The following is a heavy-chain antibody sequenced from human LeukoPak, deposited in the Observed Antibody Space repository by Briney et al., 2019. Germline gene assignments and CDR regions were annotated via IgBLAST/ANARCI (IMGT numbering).Heavy chain of an antibody. D-gene: IGHD3-10*01. CDR3: ARMGAGGVDY. Sequence: SLKVSCKASGYTFTGYYIYWVRQAPGQGLEWMGRIIPILGIANYAQKFQGRVTITADKSTSTAYMELSSLRSEDTAVYYCARMGAGGVDYWGQGTLVTVSS. CDR1: GYTFTGYY. V-gene: IGHV1-69*02. J-gene: IGHJ4*02. CDR2: IIPILGIA.